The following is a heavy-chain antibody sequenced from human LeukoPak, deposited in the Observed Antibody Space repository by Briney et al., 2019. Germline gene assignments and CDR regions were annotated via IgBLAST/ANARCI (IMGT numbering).Heavy chain of an antibody. D-gene: IGHD3-10*01. CDR1: GGSISSGSYY. J-gene: IGHJ4*02. CDR3: AREIMVRGVITYYFDY. V-gene: IGHV4-61*02. Sequence: SQTLSLTCPVSGGSISSGSYYWSWLRQPAGKGLEWIGRIYTSGSTNYNPSLKSRVPISVDTSKNQFSLKLSSVTAADTAVYYCAREIMVRGVITYYFDYWGQGTLVTVSS. CDR2: IYTSGST.